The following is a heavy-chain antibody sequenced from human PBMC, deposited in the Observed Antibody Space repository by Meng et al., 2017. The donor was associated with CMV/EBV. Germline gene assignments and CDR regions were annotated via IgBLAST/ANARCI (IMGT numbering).Heavy chain of an antibody. CDR3: ARYAGATFAYYYYGMDV. CDR2: INPNSGGT. J-gene: IGHJ6*02. V-gene: IGHV1-2*02. Sequence: ASVKVSCKASGYTFTGYYMHWVRQAPGQGLEWMGWINPNSGGTNYAQKFQGRVTMTRDTSISTAYMELSRLRSDDTAVYYCARYAGATFAYYYYGMDVWGQGTTVTVSS. CDR1: GYTFTGYY. D-gene: IGHD1-26*01.